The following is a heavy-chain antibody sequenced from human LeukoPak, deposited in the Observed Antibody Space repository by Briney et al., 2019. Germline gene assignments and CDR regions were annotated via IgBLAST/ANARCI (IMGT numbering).Heavy chain of an antibody. CDR3: ARGRGYCSGGSCSYDAFDI. J-gene: IGHJ3*02. CDR1: GDSVSSNSAA. D-gene: IGHD2-15*01. Sequence: SQTPSLTCAISGDSVSSNSAAWNWIRQSPSRGLEWLGRTYYRSKCFNDYAVSVKSRITINPDTSKNQFSLQLNSVTPEDTAVYYCARGRGYCSGGSCSYDAFDIWGQGTMVTVSS. CDR2: TYYRSKCFN. V-gene: IGHV6-1*01.